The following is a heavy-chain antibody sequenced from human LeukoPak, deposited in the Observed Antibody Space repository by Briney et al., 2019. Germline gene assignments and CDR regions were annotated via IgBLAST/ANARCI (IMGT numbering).Heavy chain of an antibody. CDR1: GGSINSSSYY. CDR2: IFYSGNT. D-gene: IGHD3-10*01. CDR3: ARQGWFRGAIDDF. J-gene: IGHJ4*02. V-gene: IGHV4-39*01. Sequence: SETLSLTCTVSGGSINSSSYYWGWIRQPPGKGLEWIGSIFYSGNTYDNPSLNSRVSISIDTSKNQFFLKLNSVTATDSAVYYCARQGWFRGAIDDFWGQGTLVTVSS.